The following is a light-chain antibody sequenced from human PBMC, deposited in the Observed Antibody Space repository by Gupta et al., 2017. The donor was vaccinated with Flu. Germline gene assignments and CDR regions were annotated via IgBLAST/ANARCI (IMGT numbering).Light chain of an antibody. CDR1: KLGDKY. V-gene: IGLV3-1*01. J-gene: IGLJ1*01. CDR3: QAWDSSTYYV. CDR2: QDS. Sequence: QGQTARITCSGDKLGDKYACWYQQKPGQSHVLVIYQDSKRPSGIPERFSGSNSGNTATLTISGTQAMDEADYYCQAWDSSTYYVFGTGTKVTVL.